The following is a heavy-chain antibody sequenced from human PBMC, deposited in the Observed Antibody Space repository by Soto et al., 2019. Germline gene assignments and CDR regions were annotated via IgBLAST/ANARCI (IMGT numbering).Heavy chain of an antibody. D-gene: IGHD5-18*01. CDR3: ARGGSYGYVRGAKDFDY. CDR2: TIPIFGTA. CDR1: GGTFSSYA. J-gene: IGHJ4*02. Sequence: SVKVSCKASGGTFSSYAISWVRQAPGQGLEWMGGTIPIFGTANYAQKFQGRVTITADKSTSTAYMELSSLRSEDTAVYYCARGGSYGYVRGAKDFDYWGQGTLVTVSS. V-gene: IGHV1-69*06.